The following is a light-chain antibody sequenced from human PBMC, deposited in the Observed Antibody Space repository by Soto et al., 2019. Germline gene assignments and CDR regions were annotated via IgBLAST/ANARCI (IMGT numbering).Light chain of an antibody. V-gene: IGLV3-21*01. CDR3: QVWDSGSAHVV. Sequence: SYELTHPPSVSVAPGKTASISCGGNDIGSKGVHWYQQKPGQAPVLVIYSDTDLPPVITERFSGSNSANLATLTISRVEAGDEADYYCQVWDSGSAHVVFGGGTQLTVL. CDR1: DIGSKG. CDR2: SDT. J-gene: IGLJ2*01.